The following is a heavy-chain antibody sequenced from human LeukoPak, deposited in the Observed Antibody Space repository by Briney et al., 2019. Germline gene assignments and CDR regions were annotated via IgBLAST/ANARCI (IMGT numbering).Heavy chain of an antibody. CDR1: GFTFSSYA. CDR2: ISGSGGST. Sequence: GGSLRLSCAASGFTFSSYAMSWVRQAPGKGLEWVSAISGSGGSTYYADSVKGRFTISRDNSKNTLYLQMNSLRAEDTAVYYCAKDLGIDYDFWSGYSMAGFDYWGQGTLVTVSS. D-gene: IGHD3-3*01. J-gene: IGHJ4*02. V-gene: IGHV3-23*01. CDR3: AKDLGIDYDFWSGYSMAGFDY.